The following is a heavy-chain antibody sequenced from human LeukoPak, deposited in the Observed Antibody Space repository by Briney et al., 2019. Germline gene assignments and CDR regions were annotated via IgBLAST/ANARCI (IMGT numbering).Heavy chain of an antibody. J-gene: IGHJ4*02. CDR3: AKGQELDDGVFDS. CDR1: GFTFSSYW. V-gene: IGHV3-23*01. Sequence: GGSLRLSCAASGFTFSSYWMHWVRQAPGKGLVWVSTIRANGDRTHYADSVTGRFTISRDNSKNTLYLQMNSLRGEDSAIYYCAKGQELDDGVFDSWGQGTLVTVSS. CDR2: IRANGDRT. D-gene: IGHD1-1*01.